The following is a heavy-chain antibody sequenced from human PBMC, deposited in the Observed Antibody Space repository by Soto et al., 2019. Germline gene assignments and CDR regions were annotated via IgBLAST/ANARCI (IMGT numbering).Heavy chain of an antibody. CDR3: STRAYDTNGYYRFDP. D-gene: IGHD3-22*01. V-gene: IGHV4-34*01. J-gene: IGHJ5*01. Sequence: SETLSLTCAVYDGSFSGHSWTWIRQSPGKGLEWIGDINHSGRVNYSPSLKSRVTISLDTSKNQFSLTLSAVTAADTAMYYCSTRAYDTNGYYRFDPWGQGTLVTVSS. CDR1: DGSFSGHS. CDR2: INHSGRV.